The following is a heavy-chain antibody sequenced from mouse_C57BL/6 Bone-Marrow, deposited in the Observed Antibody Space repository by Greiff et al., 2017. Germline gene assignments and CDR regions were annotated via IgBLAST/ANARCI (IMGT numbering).Heavy chain of an antibody. Sequence: EVQLQQSGAELVRPGASVKLSCTASGFNIKDDYMHWVKQRPEQGLEWIGWIDPENGDTEYASKFQGKATITADTSSNTAYLQLSSLTSEDTAVYYCTTGSNGDWGQGTTLTVSS. CDR2: IDPENGDT. D-gene: IGHD2-5*01. CDR3: TTGSNGD. J-gene: IGHJ2*01. V-gene: IGHV14-4*01. CDR1: GFNIKDDY.